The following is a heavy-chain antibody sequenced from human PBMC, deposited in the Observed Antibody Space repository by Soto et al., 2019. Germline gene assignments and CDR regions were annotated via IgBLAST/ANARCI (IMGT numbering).Heavy chain of an antibody. CDR1: GGSISSGGYS. CDR2: IYHSGST. CDR3: AREGYSGYDCPGYFDY. V-gene: IGHV4-30-2*01. Sequence: QLQLQESGSGLVKPSQTLSLTCAVSGGSISSGGYSWSWIRQPPGKGLEWIGYIYHSGSTYYNPTLKSRVTISVDRSKNQFSLKMSSVTAADTAVYYCAREGYSGYDCPGYFDYWGQGTLVTVSS. J-gene: IGHJ4*02. D-gene: IGHD5-12*01.